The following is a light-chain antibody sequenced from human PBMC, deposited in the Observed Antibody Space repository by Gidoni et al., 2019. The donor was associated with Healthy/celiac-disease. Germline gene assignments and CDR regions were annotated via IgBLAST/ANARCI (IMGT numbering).Light chain of an antibody. Sequence: EIVFTQSPDTLSLSPGERATLSCRASQSVSSYLAWYQQKPGQAPRLLIYDASNRATGIPARFSGSGSGTDFTLTISSLEPEDFAVYYCQQRSNWPPGVTFGPGTKVDIK. CDR1: QSVSSY. V-gene: IGKV3-11*01. CDR3: QQRSNWPPGVT. J-gene: IGKJ3*01. CDR2: DAS.